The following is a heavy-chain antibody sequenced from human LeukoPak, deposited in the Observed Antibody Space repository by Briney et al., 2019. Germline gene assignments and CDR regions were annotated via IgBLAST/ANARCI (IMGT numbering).Heavy chain of an antibody. Sequence: GSPRLSRAPSGFPFSPFWMHSVRQAPGKGRVWVSGADYDGSDTSYADSGRGRFTISRDNAKNTLYLQMNSLSAEDTAVYYCASLAAAGTNYWGQGTLVTVSS. V-gene: IGHV3-74*01. CDR3: ASLAAAGTNY. J-gene: IGHJ4*02. CDR2: ADYDGSDT. CDR1: GFPFSPFW. D-gene: IGHD6-13*01.